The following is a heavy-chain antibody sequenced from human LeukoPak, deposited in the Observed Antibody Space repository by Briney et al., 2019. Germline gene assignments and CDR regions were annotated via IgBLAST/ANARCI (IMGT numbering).Heavy chain of an antibody. CDR2: ISYDGSNK. Sequence: PGGSLRLSCAASGFTFSSYGMHWVRQAPGKGLEWVAVISYDGSNKYYVDSVKGRFTISRDNSKNTLYLQMNSLRAEDTAVYYCAKMGTYYYDSSGYYGPIYGTDARYYFDYWGKGNLVTVSS. CDR1: GFTFSSYG. CDR3: AKMGTYYYDSSGYYGPIYGTDARYYFDY. V-gene: IGHV3-30*18. J-gene: IGHJ4*02. D-gene: IGHD3-22*01.